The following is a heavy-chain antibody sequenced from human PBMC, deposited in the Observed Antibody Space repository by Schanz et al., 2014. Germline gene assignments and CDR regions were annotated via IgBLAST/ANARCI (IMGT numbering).Heavy chain of an antibody. CDR2: ISSSSGTI. D-gene: IGHD2-2*01. J-gene: IGHJ6*04. Sequence: EVKLLESGGHLVQPGGSLRLSCVASGFTFSNYGMNWVRQAPEKGLEWVSYISSSSGTIYYADSVKGRFTISRDNAKNLLYLQMNGLRAEDTAVYFCARDLSSLIQGDVWGKGTTVTVSS. CDR1: GFTFSNYG. V-gene: IGHV3-48*01. CDR3: ARDLSSLIQGDV.